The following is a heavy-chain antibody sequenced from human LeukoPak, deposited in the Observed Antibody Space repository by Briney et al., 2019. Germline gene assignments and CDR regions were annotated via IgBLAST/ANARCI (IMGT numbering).Heavy chain of an antibody. CDR2: IYYSGST. CDR3: ARSRQYSYGPFDY. J-gene: IGHJ4*02. CDR1: GGSISSYY. V-gene: IGHV4-59*01. D-gene: IGHD5-18*01. Sequence: SETLSLTCTVSGGSISSYYWSWIRQPPGKGLEWIGYIYYSGSTNHNPSLKSRVTISIETSKNQFSLRLSSVTAADTSVYYCARSRQYSYGPFDYWGQGALVTVSS.